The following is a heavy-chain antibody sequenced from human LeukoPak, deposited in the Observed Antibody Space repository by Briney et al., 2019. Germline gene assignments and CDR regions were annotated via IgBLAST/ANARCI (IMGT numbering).Heavy chain of an antibody. D-gene: IGHD2-15*01. Sequence: GGSLRLSCAAPGFTFSHFWMSWVRQAPGKGLEWVAYIKKTGSETYYVDSVNGRFTITRDNTRNSLFLQMYSLRAEDTAVYFCAREGGYCSGGNCYSYFDSWGQGTLVTVSS. J-gene: IGHJ4*02. CDR2: IKKTGSET. V-gene: IGHV3-7*01. CDR1: GFTFSHFW. CDR3: AREGGYCSGGNCYSYFDS.